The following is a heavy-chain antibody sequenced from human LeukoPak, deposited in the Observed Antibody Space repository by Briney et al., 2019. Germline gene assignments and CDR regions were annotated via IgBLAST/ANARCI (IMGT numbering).Heavy chain of an antibody. J-gene: IGHJ4*02. D-gene: IGHD6-13*01. CDR1: GGTFSSYA. V-gene: IGHV1-69*04. CDR3: ARAGYSSSWYLIY. CDR2: IIPILGIA. Sequence: SVKVSCKASGGTFSSYAISWVRQAPGQGLEWMGRIIPILGIANYAQKFQGRVTITADKSTSTAYMELSGLRSEDTAVYYCARAGYSSSWYLIYWGQGTLVTVSS.